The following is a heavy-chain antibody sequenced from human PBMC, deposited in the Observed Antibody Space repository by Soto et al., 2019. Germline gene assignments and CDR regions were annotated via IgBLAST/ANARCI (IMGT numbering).Heavy chain of an antibody. V-gene: IGHV3-30*04. CDR2: ISFDGSDGTNK. J-gene: IGHJ5*02. D-gene: IGHD3-10*01. Sequence: QVQLVESGGGVVQTGGSLRLSCAVSGFIFSGYAMYWVRQAPGKGLEWVALISFDGSDGTNKYYADFVKGRFTIYRDYSKSTLFLEMNDLGPDDTAVYFCARGGGFGETADSWGQGTLVAVSS. CDR1: GFIFSGYA. CDR3: ARGGGFGETADS.